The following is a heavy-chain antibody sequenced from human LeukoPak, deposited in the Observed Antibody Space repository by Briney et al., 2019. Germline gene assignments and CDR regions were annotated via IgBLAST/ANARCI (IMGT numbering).Heavy chain of an antibody. V-gene: IGHV1-69*13. J-gene: IGHJ4*02. Sequence: ASVKVSCKASGYTFTDYYMHWVRQAPGQGLEWMGGIIPMFGTANYAQKFQGRVTITADESTSTAYMELSSLRSEDTAVYYCARSSNHNDLYSYWGQGTLVTVSA. D-gene: IGHD3-16*01. CDR3: ARSSNHNDLYSY. CDR1: GYTFTDYY. CDR2: IIPMFGTA.